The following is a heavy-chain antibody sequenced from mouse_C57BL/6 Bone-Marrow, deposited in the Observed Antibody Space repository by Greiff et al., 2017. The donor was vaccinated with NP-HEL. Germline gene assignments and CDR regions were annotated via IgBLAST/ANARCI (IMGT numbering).Heavy chain of an antibody. CDR1: GFNIKDYY. V-gene: IGHV14-2*01. CDR3: ASHYYGSSYLDY. D-gene: IGHD1-1*01. CDR2: IDPEDGET. J-gene: IGHJ2*01. Sequence: VHVKQSGAELVKPGASVELSCTASGFNIKDYYMHWVKQRTEQGLEWIGRIDPEDGETKYAPKFQGKATITADTSSNTAYLQLSSLTSEDTAVYYCASHYYGSSYLDYWGQGTTLTVSS.